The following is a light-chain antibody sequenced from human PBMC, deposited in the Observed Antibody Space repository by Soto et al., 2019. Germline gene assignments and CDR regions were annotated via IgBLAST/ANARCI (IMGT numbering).Light chain of an antibody. CDR1: QTLRGNY. Sequence: EIVLTQSPATLSLSPGDSAALSCWASQTLRGNYFAWYQQIPRQPPRLLVYGPSGRATGIPDRFSGSGSRTVSKLTIMGVEPEAFAIYYYHQFGSSPFTFGPGTKVNMK. J-gene: IGKJ3*01. CDR2: GPS. CDR3: HQFGSSPFT. V-gene: IGKV3-20*01.